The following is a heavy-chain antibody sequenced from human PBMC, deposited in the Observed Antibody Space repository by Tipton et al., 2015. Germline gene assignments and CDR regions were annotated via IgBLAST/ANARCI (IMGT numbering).Heavy chain of an antibody. CDR2: ISAGSSYI. V-gene: IGHV3-21*01. D-gene: IGHD6-19*01. CDR3: ASPRSPKFYYNYAMDV. CDR1: GFAFSNCS. J-gene: IGHJ6*02. Sequence: SLRLSCAASGFAFSNCSIHWVRQAPRKGLEWVSSISAGSSYIFYADSVKGRFTVSRDNAQNSLFLQMNSLRAEDTAVYYCASPRSPKFYYNYAMDVWGQGTTVTVSS.